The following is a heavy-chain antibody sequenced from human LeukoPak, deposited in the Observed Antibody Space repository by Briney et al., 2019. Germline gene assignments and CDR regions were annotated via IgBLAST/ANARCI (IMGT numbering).Heavy chain of an antibody. J-gene: IGHJ3*02. CDR2: ISSSSRYI. Sequence: GGSLRLSCAASGFTFSSYSMNWGRQAPGKGLEWVSSISSSSRYIYYGDSVKGRFTISRDNAKNSLCLQMNSLRAEDTAVYYCARDVHYDSSGYYFRNDAFDIWGQGTMVTVSS. V-gene: IGHV3-21*01. CDR1: GFTFSSYS. D-gene: IGHD3-22*01. CDR3: ARDVHYDSSGYYFRNDAFDI.